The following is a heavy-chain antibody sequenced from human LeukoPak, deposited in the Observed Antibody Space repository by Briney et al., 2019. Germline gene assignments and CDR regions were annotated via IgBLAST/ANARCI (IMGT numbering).Heavy chain of an antibody. D-gene: IGHD6-13*01. CDR3: AKDLSYSSSWYWNPGNYFDY. Sequence: GGSLRLSCATSGFSFSNTWMSWVRQAPGKGLEWVSAISGSGGSTYYADSVKGRFTISRDNSKNTLYLQMNSLRAEDTAVYYCAKDLSYSSSWYWNPGNYFDYWGQGTLVTVSS. J-gene: IGHJ4*02. CDR1: GFSFSNTW. CDR2: ISGSGGST. V-gene: IGHV3-23*01.